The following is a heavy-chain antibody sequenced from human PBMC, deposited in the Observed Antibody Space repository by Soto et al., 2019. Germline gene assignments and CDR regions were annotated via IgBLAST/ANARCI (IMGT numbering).Heavy chain of an antibody. CDR3: ARAGYSSGWYSPYAFDI. D-gene: IGHD6-19*01. Sequence: ASVKVSCKASGYTFTSYGISWVRQAPGQGLEWMGWISAYNGNTNYAQKLQGRVTMTTDTSTSTAYMELRSLRSDDTAVYYCARAGYSSGWYSPYAFDIWGQGTMVTVSS. CDR1: GYTFTSYG. J-gene: IGHJ3*02. CDR2: ISAYNGNT. V-gene: IGHV1-18*01.